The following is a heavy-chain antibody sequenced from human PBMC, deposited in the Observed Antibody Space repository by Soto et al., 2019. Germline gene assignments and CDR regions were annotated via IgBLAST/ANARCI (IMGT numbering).Heavy chain of an antibody. V-gene: IGHV2-5*02. D-gene: IGHD2-21*02. CDR3: AHSRCGGDCLQSYPSHYYYGMDV. CDR2: IYWDDDK. CDR1: GFSLSTSGVS. J-gene: IGHJ6*02. Sequence: QITLKESGPTLVKPTQTLTLTCTFSGFSLSTSGVSVGWIRQPPGKALEWLALIYWDDDKRYSPSLKSRLTITKATSKNPVVLRMTNMDPVDTATYYCAHSRCGGDCLQSYPSHYYYGMDVWGQGTTVTVSS.